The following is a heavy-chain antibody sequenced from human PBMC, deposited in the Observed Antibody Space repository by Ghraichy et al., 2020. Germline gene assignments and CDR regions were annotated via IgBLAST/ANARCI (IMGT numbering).Heavy chain of an antibody. CDR3: ARRSDFWSGYPTNWFDP. CDR2: INPNSGDT. Sequence: ASVKVSCKASGYTFSGYYMQWVRQAPGQGLEWIGWINPNSGDTNYARKFQGRVTMTRDTSISTAYMELSRLTSDDTAVYYCARRSDFWSGYPTNWFDPWGQGTLVIVFS. D-gene: IGHD3-3*01. V-gene: IGHV1-2*02. J-gene: IGHJ5*02. CDR1: GYTFSGYY.